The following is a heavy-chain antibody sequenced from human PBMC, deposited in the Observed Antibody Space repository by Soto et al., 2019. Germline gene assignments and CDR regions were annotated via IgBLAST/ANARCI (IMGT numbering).Heavy chain of an antibody. J-gene: IGHJ4*02. V-gene: IGHV5-51*01. CDR2: IYPGDSDT. CDR3: ARLPPTVTTYVEFYYFDY. D-gene: IGHD4-17*01. Sequence: GESLKISCKGSGYSFTSYWIGWVRQMPGKGLEWMGIIYPGDSDTRYSPSFQGQVTISADKSISTAYLQWSSLKASDTAMYYCARLPPTVTTYVEFYYFDYWGQGTLLTVSS. CDR1: GYSFTSYW.